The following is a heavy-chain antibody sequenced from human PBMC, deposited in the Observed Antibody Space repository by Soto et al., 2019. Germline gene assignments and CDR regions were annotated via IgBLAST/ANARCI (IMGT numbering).Heavy chain of an antibody. CDR2: IKSKTDGGTR. CDR1: VFTFINAW. D-gene: IGHD3-10*01. V-gene: IGHV3-15*01. Sequence: GGSLRLACVASVFTFINAWMSWVRQAPGKGLEWVGRIKSKTDGGTRDYAGPVKGRFTISRDDPKNSLYLQMDSPRAEDTAVYYCARDSGYGSGASVNHYLDYWGHGTLVTVSS. J-gene: IGHJ4*01. CDR3: ARDSGYGSGASVNHYLDY.